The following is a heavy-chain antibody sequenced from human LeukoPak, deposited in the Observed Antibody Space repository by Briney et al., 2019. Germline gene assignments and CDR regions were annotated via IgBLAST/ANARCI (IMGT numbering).Heavy chain of an antibody. CDR3: VRDFSWGFDY. J-gene: IGHJ4*02. V-gene: IGHV3-30*02. Sequence: PGGSLRLSCAASGFTFSSHGMHWVRQAPGKGLEWVIFIRSDGSNKYYADAVKGRFTISRDNCENTFSLHMNSLRPEDTAVYYCVRDFSWGFDYWGQATLVSVSS. CDR2: IRSDGSNK. D-gene: IGHD7-27*01. CDR1: GFTFSSHG.